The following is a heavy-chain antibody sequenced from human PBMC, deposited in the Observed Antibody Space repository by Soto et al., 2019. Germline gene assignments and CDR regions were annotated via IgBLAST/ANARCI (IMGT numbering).Heavy chain of an antibody. CDR3: ARNSPLYSSSWYYYGMDV. V-gene: IGHV5-51*01. J-gene: IGHJ6*02. Sequence: GESLKISCKGSGYSFTSYWIGWVRQMPGKGLEWMGIIYPGDSDTRYSPSFQGQVTISADKSISTAYLQWSSLKASDTAMYYCARNSPLYSSSWYYYGMDVWGQGTTVTVSS. D-gene: IGHD6-13*01. CDR2: IYPGDSDT. CDR1: GYSFTSYW.